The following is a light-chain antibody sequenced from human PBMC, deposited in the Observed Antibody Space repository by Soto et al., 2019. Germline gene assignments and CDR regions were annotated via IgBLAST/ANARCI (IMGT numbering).Light chain of an antibody. CDR3: CSNAGSYTYV. Sequence: QSVLTQPRSVSGSPGQSVTISCTGTSSDVGGYNFVSWYQQLPGKAPKLMIYDVNKRPSGVPDRFSGSKSGNTASLTISGLQAEDEADYYCCSNAGSYTYVFGTGTKLTVL. CDR2: DVN. V-gene: IGLV2-11*01. CDR1: SSDVGGYNF. J-gene: IGLJ1*01.